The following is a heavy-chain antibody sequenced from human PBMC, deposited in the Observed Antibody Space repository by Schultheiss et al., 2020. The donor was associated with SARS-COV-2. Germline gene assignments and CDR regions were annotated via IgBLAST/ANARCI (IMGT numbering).Heavy chain of an antibody. V-gene: IGHV4-61*02. CDR1: GGSISSGGYY. Sequence: SETLSLTCTVSGGSISSGGYYWSWIRQPAGKGLEWIGRMHSSGSTNYNPSLKSRVTISVDTSKNQFSLKLSSVTAADTAVYYCARGRPSSGCIDYWGQGTLVTVSS. J-gene: IGHJ4*02. D-gene: IGHD6-19*01. CDR2: MHSSGST. CDR3: ARGRPSSGCIDY.